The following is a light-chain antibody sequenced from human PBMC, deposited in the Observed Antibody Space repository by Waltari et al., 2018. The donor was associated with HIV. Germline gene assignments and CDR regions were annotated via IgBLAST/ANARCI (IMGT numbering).Light chain of an antibody. CDR2: ANS. CDR3: QSSDIRLHGLWV. J-gene: IGLJ3*02. CDR1: KSNIGAGHD. V-gene: IGLV1-40*01. Sequence: QSLLTQPPSVSATPGQRITLPCTGNKSNIGAGHDVHWSRQLPGTAPRLLIFANSNRPSGVPDRISGSKSTASVSLAITGLQAEDEGYYYCQSSDIRLHGLWVFGGGTKVTVL.